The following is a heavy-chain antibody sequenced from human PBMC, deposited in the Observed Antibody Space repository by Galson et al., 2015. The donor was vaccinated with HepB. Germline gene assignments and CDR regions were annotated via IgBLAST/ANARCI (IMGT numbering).Heavy chain of an antibody. CDR2: IWYDGSNK. V-gene: IGHV3-33*08. D-gene: IGHD2-21*02. Sequence: SLRLSCAASGFTFSSYGMHWVRQAPGKGLEWVAVIWYDGSNKYYADSVKGRFTISRDNSKNTLYLQMNSLRAEDTAVYYCARDYCGGDCSSFDYWGQGTLVTVSS. CDR1: GFTFSSYG. CDR3: ARDYCGGDCSSFDY. J-gene: IGHJ4*02.